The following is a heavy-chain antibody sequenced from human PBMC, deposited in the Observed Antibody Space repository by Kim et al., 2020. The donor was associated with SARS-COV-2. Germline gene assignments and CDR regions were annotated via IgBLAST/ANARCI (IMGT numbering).Heavy chain of an antibody. D-gene: IGHD3-22*01. CDR1: NGSISSYY. CDR2: IYYTGST. CDR3: ARARAVVAGMGV. Sequence: SETLSLTCILSNGSISSYYWSWIRQPPGKGLEWIGNIYYTGSTNYNPSLKSRVAISVDASKNQFSLKLSSVTAADTAVYYCARARAVVAGMGVWGQGTTVTVSS. J-gene: IGHJ6*02. V-gene: IGHV4-59*13.